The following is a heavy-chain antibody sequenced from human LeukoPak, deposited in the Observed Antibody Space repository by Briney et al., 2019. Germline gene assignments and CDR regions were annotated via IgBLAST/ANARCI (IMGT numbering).Heavy chain of an antibody. CDR1: GGSIATYY. CDR2: VFHTGST. J-gene: IGHJ3*02. CDR3: ARSGYSYGADAFDI. Sequence: SETLSLTCTVSGGSIATYYWNWIRQPPGKGLEWIGYVFHTGSTNYDPSLKSRVTISVATSKNQFSLKLSSVTAADTAVYYCARSGYSYGADAFDIWGQGTMVTVSS. D-gene: IGHD5-18*01. V-gene: IGHV4-59*01.